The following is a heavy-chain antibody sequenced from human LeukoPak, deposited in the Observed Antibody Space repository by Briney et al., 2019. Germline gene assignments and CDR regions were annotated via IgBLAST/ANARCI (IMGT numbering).Heavy chain of an antibody. D-gene: IGHD2-15*01. Sequence: GGSLRLSCAASGFTFSSYGMHWVRQAPGKGLEWVAVIWYDGGNKYYADSVKGRFTISRDNSKNTLYLQMNSLRAEDTAVYYCARERVVVVTSGYYYGMDVWGQGTTVTVSS. J-gene: IGHJ6*02. V-gene: IGHV3-33*01. CDR1: GFTFSSYG. CDR2: IWYDGGNK. CDR3: ARERVVVVTSGYYYGMDV.